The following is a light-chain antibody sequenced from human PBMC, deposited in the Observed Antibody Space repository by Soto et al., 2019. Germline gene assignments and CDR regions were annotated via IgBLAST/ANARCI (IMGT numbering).Light chain of an antibody. CDR2: DVS. Sequence: QSALTQPRSVSGSPGQSVTISCTGSSSDVGDYNYVSWYQQHPGKVPKLMIYDVSKRPSGVPDRFSGSKSGNTASLTISGLQADDEADYYCFSYAGSITLYVFGTGTKLTVL. V-gene: IGLV2-11*01. CDR3: FSYAGSITLYV. J-gene: IGLJ1*01. CDR1: SSDVGDYNY.